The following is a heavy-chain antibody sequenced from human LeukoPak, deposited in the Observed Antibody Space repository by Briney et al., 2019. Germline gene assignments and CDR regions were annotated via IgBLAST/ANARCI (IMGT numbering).Heavy chain of an antibody. Sequence: SETLSLTCAVYGGSFSGYYWSWIRQPPGKGLEWIGEINHSGSTNYNPSLKSRVTISVDTSKNQFSLKLSSVTAAGTAVYYCARVENYDSSYYFDYWGQGTLVTVSS. V-gene: IGHV4-34*01. CDR2: INHSGST. CDR1: GGSFSGYY. CDR3: ARVENYDSSYYFDY. D-gene: IGHD3-22*01. J-gene: IGHJ4*02.